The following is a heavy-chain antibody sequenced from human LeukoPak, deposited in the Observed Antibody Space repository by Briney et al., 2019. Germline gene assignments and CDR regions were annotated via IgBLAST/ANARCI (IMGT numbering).Heavy chain of an antibody. J-gene: IGHJ3*02. CDR1: GGSISSYY. CDR3: VRDRISQGAFDI. V-gene: IGHV4-59*12. Sequence: SETLSLTCTVSGGSISSYYWSWIRQPPGKGLEWIGYIYYSGSTNYNPSLKSRVTMSVDTSKNQFSLKLSSVTAADTAVYYCVRDRISQGAFDIWGQGTMVTVSS. CDR2: IYYSGST. D-gene: IGHD1-14*01.